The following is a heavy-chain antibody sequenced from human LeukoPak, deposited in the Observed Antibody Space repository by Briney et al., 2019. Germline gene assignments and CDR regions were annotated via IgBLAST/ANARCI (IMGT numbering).Heavy chain of an antibody. CDR1: GGSISSGGYY. V-gene: IGHV4-31*03. CDR2: IYYSGST. J-gene: IGHJ6*02. D-gene: IGHD2-2*01. CDR3: ATEIVRYCSSTSCYPGYGMDV. Sequence: SETLSLTCTVSGGSISSGGYYWSWIRQHPGKSLEWIGYIYYSGSTYYNPSLKSRVTISVDTSKNQFSLKLSSVTAADTAVYYCATEIVRYCSSTSCYPGYGMDVWGQGTTVTVSS.